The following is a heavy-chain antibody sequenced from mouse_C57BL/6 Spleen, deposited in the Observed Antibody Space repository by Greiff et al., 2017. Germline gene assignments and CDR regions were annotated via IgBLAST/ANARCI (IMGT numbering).Heavy chain of an antibody. CDR2: INPNNGGT. J-gene: IGHJ2*01. CDR3: ARSRAARRFDY. Sequence: EVQLQQSGPELVKPGASVQISCKASGYTFTDYYMNWVKQSHGKSLEWIGDINPNNGGTSYNQKFKGKATLTVDTSSSTAYMELRSRTSEDSAVYYCARSRAARRFDYWGQGTTLTVAS. D-gene: IGHD6-1*01. V-gene: IGHV1-26*01. CDR1: GYTFTDYY.